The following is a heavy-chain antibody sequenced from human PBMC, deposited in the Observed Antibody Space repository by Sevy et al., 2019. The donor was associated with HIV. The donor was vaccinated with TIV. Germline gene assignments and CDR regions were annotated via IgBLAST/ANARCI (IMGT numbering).Heavy chain of an antibody. Sequence: SENLSLTCTVSGGSINNYYWSWIRQPPGKGLEWIGYIYYSGPTNYNPSLKSRVSISVDTSKNQFSLKLSSVTAADTAVYYCARGTYCTGGTCPGSWFDPWGQGNLVTVSS. D-gene: IGHD2-15*01. CDR3: ARGTYCTGGTCPGSWFDP. V-gene: IGHV4-59*01. J-gene: IGHJ5*02. CDR2: IYYSGPT. CDR1: GGSINNYY.